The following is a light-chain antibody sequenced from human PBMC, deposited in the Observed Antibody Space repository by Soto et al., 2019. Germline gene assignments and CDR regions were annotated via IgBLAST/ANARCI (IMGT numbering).Light chain of an antibody. CDR1: QSVSSSY. Sequence: EIVLTQSPGPLSLSPGERATLSCRASQSVSSSYLAWYQQKPGQAPRLLIYGASSRATGIPDRCSGSGSGTDFTLTIRRLEPEDFAVYYGQQYGSSPYTFGQGTKLEIK. V-gene: IGKV3-20*01. CDR2: GAS. J-gene: IGKJ2*01. CDR3: QQYGSSPYT.